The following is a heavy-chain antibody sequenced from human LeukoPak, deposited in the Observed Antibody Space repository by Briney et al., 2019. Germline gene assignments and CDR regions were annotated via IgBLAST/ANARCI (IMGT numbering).Heavy chain of an antibody. CDR1: GFTFSSYW. V-gene: IGHV3-7*01. D-gene: IGHD3-3*01. CDR3: ARDPGVAIFGVVEYYFDY. J-gene: IGHJ4*02. CDR2: IKQDGSKK. Sequence: GGSLRLSCAASGFTFSSYWMTWVRQAPGKGLEWVANIKQDGSKKNYVDSVKGRFTISRDNAKNSLYLQMNSLRAEDTAVYYCARDPGVAIFGVVEYYFDYWGQGTLVTVSS.